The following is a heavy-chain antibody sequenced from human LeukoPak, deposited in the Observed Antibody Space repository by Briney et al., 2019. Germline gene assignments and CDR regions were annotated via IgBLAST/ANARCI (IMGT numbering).Heavy chain of an antibody. CDR1: GFTFSSYA. D-gene: IGHD4-17*01. CDR2: ISGSGGST. V-gene: IGHV3-23*01. J-gene: IGHJ5*02. CDR3: AKDAYGGYVGDYPNWFDP. Sequence: GGSPRLSCAASGFTFSSYAMSWVRQAPGKGLEWVSAISGSGGSTYYADSVKGRFTISRDNSKNTLYLQMNSLRAEDTAVYYCAKDAYGGYVGDYPNWFDPWGQGTLVTVSS.